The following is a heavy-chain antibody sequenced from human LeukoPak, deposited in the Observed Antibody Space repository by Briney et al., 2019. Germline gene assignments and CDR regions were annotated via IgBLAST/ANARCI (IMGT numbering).Heavy chain of an antibody. V-gene: IGHV3-23*01. D-gene: IGHD3-16*01. CDR1: GFTFSSYA. CDR3: ATNDRHYYSGFGGY. CDR2: ISGSGGST. Sequence: GGSLRLSCAASGFTFSSYAMSWVRQAPGKGLEWVSAISGSGGSTYYADPVKGRFTISRDNSKNTLYLQMNSLRAEDTAVYYCATNDRHYYSGFGGYWGQGALVTVSS. J-gene: IGHJ4*02.